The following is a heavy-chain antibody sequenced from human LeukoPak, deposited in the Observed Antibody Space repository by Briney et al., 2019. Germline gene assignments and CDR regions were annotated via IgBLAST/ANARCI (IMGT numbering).Heavy chain of an antibody. J-gene: IGHJ4*02. CDR3: ARGFLEWSFFDY. Sequence: GASVKVSCKASGHTFTGYYMHWVRQAPGQGLEWMGWINPNSGGTNYAQKSQGRVTMTRDTSTSTAYMELSRLRSDDTAVYYCARGFLEWSFFDYWGQGTLVTVSS. V-gene: IGHV1-2*02. D-gene: IGHD3-3*01. CDR2: INPNSGGT. CDR1: GHTFTGYY.